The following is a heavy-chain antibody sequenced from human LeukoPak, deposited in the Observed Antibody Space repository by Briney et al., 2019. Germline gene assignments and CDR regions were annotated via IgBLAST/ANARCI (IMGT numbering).Heavy chain of an antibody. D-gene: IGHD3-22*01. J-gene: IGHJ4*02. Sequence: PSETLSPTCTVSGDSVSSDSYYWSWIRQPPGKGLEWIAYIDYSGSTKYNPSLKSRVTITLDTSKNQFPLKLSSVTAADTAVYYCARDRRGYYDSSGYFDYWGQGTLVTVSS. CDR2: IDYSGST. CDR1: GDSVSSDSYY. V-gene: IGHV4-61*01. CDR3: ARDRRGYYDSSGYFDY.